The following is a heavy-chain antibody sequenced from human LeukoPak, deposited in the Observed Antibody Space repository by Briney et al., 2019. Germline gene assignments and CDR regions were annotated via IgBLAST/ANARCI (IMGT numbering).Heavy chain of an antibody. Sequence: GGSLRLSCAASGFTLRGYGLHWVRQAPGKGLEWVAFIRSDGSDKSYADSVKGRFTISRDNSENKLYLQINSLRVEDTAVYYCVKDTPTTGYHLDSWGQGTLVTVSS. J-gene: IGHJ4*02. V-gene: IGHV3-30*02. CDR2: IRSDGSDK. D-gene: IGHD1-1*01. CDR3: VKDTPTTGYHLDS. CDR1: GFTLRGYG.